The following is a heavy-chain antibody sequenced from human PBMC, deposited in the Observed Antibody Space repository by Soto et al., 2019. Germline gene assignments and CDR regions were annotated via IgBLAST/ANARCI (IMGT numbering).Heavy chain of an antibody. Sequence: QVQLVESGGGLVKPGGSLRLSCAASGFTFSDYYMSWIRQAPGKGLEWVSYISSSGSTIYYADSVKGRFTISRDNAKNSLYLQMYSLRAEDTAVYYCARSVNVVPAAALTYYFDYWGQGTLVTVSS. D-gene: IGHD2-2*01. J-gene: IGHJ4*02. CDR2: ISSSGSTI. V-gene: IGHV3-11*01. CDR1: GFTFSDYY. CDR3: ARSVNVVPAAALTYYFDY.